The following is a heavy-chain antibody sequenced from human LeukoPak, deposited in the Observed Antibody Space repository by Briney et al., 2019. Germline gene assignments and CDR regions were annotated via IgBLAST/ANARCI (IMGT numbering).Heavy chain of an antibody. V-gene: IGHV3-33*01. Sequence: GGSLRLSCAASGFTFSSYGMHWVRQAPGKGLEWVAVIWYDGSNKYYADSVKGRFTISRDNSKNTLYLQMNSLRAEDTAVYYCARAYSSSQPDYLAYWGQGTPVTVSS. J-gene: IGHJ4*02. CDR1: GFTFSSYG. CDR3: ARAYSSSQPDYLAY. D-gene: IGHD6-13*01. CDR2: IWYDGSNK.